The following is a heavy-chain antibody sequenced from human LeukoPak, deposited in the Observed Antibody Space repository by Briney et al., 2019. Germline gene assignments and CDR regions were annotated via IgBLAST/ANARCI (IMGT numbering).Heavy chain of an antibody. CDR2: ISYDGSNK. V-gene: IGHV3-30-3*01. Sequence: GRSLRLSCAASGFTFSSYAMHWVRQAPGKGLEWVAVISYDGSNKYYADSVKGRFTISRDNSKNTLYLQMNSLRAEDTAVYYCARELFPSMVGGSYLPSDYWGQGILVTVSS. D-gene: IGHD1-26*01. CDR3: ARELFPSMVGGSYLPSDY. CDR1: GFTFSSYA. J-gene: IGHJ4*02.